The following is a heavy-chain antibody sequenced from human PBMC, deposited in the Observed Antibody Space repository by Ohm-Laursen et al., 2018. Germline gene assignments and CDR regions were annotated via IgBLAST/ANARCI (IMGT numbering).Heavy chain of an antibody. Sequence: GASVKVSCKASGYTFTSYYMHWVRQAPRQGLEWMGWMNPNSGNTGYAQKFQGRVTMTRNTSISTAYMELSSLRSEDTAVYYCARGYIVATTYGMDVWGQGTTVTVSS. D-gene: IGHD5-12*01. CDR2: MNPNSGNT. CDR3: ARGYIVATTYGMDV. V-gene: IGHV1-8*02. J-gene: IGHJ6*02. CDR1: GYTFTSYY.